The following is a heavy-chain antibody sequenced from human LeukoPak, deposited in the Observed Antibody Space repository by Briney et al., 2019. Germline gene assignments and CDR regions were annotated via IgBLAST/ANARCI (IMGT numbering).Heavy chain of an antibody. CDR1: GFTFSSYW. Sequence: GGSLRLSCAASGFTFSSYWMSWVRQAPGKGLEWVANIKQDGSEKYYVDSVKGRFTISRDNAKNSLYLQMNSLRAEDTAVYYCARDPSYGSGSYYKYWGQGTLVTVSS. CDR3: ARDPSYGSGSYYKY. CDR2: IKQDGSEK. J-gene: IGHJ4*02. D-gene: IGHD3-10*01. V-gene: IGHV3-7*01.